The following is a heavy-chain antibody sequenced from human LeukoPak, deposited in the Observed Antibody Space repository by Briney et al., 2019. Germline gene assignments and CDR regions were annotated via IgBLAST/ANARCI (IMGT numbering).Heavy chain of an antibody. Sequence: PSETLSLTCAVSGGSISSSNWWSWVRQPPGKGLEWIGEIYHSGSTNYNPSLKSRVTISVDKSKNQFSLKLSSVTAADTAVYYCARQVRENVELRPFDYWGQGTLVTVSS. CDR3: ARQVRENVELRPFDY. CDR1: GGSISSSNW. CDR2: IYHSGST. J-gene: IGHJ4*02. D-gene: IGHD1-7*01. V-gene: IGHV4-4*02.